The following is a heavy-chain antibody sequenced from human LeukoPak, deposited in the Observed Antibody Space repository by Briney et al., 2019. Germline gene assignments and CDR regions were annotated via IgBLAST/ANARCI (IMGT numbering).Heavy chain of an antibody. Sequence: PGGSLRLSCAASGFTFSSYGMHWVRQAPGKGLEWVAVISYDGSNKYYADSVKGRFTISRDNSKNTLYLQMNSLRAEDTAVYYCAKMSSVAGTGYYYYMDVWGKGTTVTVSS. CDR2: ISYDGSNK. CDR3: AKMSSVAGTGYYYYMDV. J-gene: IGHJ6*03. V-gene: IGHV3-30*18. CDR1: GFTFSSYG. D-gene: IGHD6-19*01.